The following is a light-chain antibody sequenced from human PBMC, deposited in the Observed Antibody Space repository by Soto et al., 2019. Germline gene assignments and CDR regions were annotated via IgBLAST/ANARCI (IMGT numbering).Light chain of an antibody. CDR1: QSVTVNS. CDR3: QQYGDSPLT. V-gene: IGKV3-20*01. Sequence: EILLTQSPSTLSLSPGEGVALSFRASQSVTVNSLAWYQQKPGQAPRLLIYAASTRAAAVPDRCTGSGSGTDFALTISRLEPENFGVYYCQQYGDSPLTSGPGTKVDIK. J-gene: IGKJ3*01. CDR2: AAS.